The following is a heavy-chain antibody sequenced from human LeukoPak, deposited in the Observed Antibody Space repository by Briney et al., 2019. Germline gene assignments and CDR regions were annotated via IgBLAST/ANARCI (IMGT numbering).Heavy chain of an antibody. CDR3: ARDPVDYSGSYRGKIFI. CDR2: IYYSGST. D-gene: IGHD1-26*01. V-gene: IGHV4-39*02. Sequence: PSETLSLTCTVSGGSISSSSYYWGWIRQPPGKGLEWIGSIYYSGSTYYNPSLKSRVIISVDTSKNQFSLKLSSVTAADTAVYYCARDPVDYSGSYRGKIFIWGQGTMVTVSS. CDR1: GGSISSSSYY. J-gene: IGHJ3*02.